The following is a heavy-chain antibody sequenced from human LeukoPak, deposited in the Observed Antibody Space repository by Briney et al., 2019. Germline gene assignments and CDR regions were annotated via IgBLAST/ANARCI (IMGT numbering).Heavy chain of an antibody. Sequence: ASVKVSCKASGFTLNDDYMYWVRQAPGQGLEWMGWINSNGGATKYAQKFRGRVTMTRDTSISTVYMELSSLRLDDTAVYYCARDGNSVMVELDYWGQGTLVTVSS. CDR1: GFTLNDDY. CDR3: ARDGNSVMVELDY. CDR2: INSNGGAT. D-gene: IGHD2-8*01. V-gene: IGHV1-2*02. J-gene: IGHJ4*02.